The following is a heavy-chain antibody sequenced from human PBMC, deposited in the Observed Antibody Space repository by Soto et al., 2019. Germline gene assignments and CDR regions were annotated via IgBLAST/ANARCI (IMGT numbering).Heavy chain of an antibody. CDR3: AMLGGWSGGSSGMDV. D-gene: IGHD6-19*01. CDR2: IRRKANSYTT. V-gene: IGHV3-72*01. CDR1: GLIFGDYH. Sequence: EVQLVESGGGLVQPGGSLRLSCAASGLIFGDYHMDWVRQAPGKGLEWVGRIRRKANSYTTEYAASEKGRFTISRDDSKNSLYLQMNSLKSEDTAVYYCAMLGGWSGGSSGMDVWGQGTTVTVSS. J-gene: IGHJ6*02.